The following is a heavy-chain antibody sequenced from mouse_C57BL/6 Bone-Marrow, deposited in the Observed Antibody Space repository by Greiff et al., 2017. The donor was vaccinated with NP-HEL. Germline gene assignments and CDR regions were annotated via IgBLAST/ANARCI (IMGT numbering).Heavy chain of an antibody. V-gene: IGHV1-75*01. D-gene: IGHD3-1*01. CDR2: IFPGSGST. Sequence: SGPELVKPGASVKIEGKAEGEKGKDDYRNWVKQRPGQGLEWIGWIFPGSGSTYYNEKFKGKATLTVDKSSSTAYMLLSSRTEEDAEGEGGEREGGYSGAYGGQGTLGSVSA. CDR3: EREGGYSGAY. CDR1: GEKGKDDY. J-gene: IGHJ3*01.